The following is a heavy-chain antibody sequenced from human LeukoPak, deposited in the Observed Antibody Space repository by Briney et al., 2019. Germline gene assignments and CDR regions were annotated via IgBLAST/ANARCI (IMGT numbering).Heavy chain of an antibody. J-gene: IGHJ4*02. CDR3: ARTPMKAGKGRYYFDY. Sequence: HAGGSLRLSCAASGFTFSSYGMHWVRQAPGKGLEWVAVISYDGSNKYYADSVKGRFTISRDNSKNTLYLQMNSLRAEDTAVYYCARTPMKAGKGRYYFDYWGQGTLVTVSS. CDR2: ISYDGSNK. CDR1: GFTFSSYG. D-gene: IGHD6-19*01. V-gene: IGHV3-30*19.